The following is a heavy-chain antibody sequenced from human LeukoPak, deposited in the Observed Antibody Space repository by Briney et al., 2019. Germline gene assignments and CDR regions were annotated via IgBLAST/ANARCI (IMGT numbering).Heavy chain of an antibody. J-gene: IGHJ3*02. CDR1: GFTFDDYG. CDR2: INWNGGST. D-gene: IGHD6-13*01. CDR3: ARSHSYGSSWYWNAFDI. V-gene: IGHV3-20*04. Sequence: PGGSLRLSCAASGFTFDDYGMSWVRQAPGKGLEWVSGINWNGGSTGYADSVKGRFTISRDNAENSLYLQMNSLRAEDTALYYCARSHSYGSSWYWNAFDIWGQGTMVTVSS.